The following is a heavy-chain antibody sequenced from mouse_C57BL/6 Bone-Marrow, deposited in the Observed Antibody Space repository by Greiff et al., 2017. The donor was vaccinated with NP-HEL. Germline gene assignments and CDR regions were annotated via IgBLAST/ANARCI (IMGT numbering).Heavy chain of an antibody. CDR1: GFNIKDDY. J-gene: IGHJ3*01. V-gene: IGHV14-4*01. Sequence: VQLQQSGAELVRPGASVKLSCTASGFNIKDDYMPWVKQRPEQGLEWIGWIDPENGDTEYASKFQGKATITADTSSNTAYLQLSSLTSEDTAVYYCTTFDYDWFAYWGQGTLVTVSA. D-gene: IGHD2-4*01. CDR2: IDPENGDT. CDR3: TTFDYDWFAY.